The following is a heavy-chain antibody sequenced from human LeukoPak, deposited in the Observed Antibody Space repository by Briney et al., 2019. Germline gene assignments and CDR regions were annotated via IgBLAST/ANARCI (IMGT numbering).Heavy chain of an antibody. V-gene: IGHV1-2*02. D-gene: IGHD4-11*01. J-gene: IGHJ4*02. Sequence: ASVKVSCKASGYTFSGYYIHWVRQAPGQGLEWMGCINPNSGGTDYAQKFHDRVTMTRDTSISTAYIELSGLRSDDTAVYYCARGRLTEMTTVNLDDYWGQGTMDTVSS. CDR1: GYTFSGYY. CDR3: ARGRLTEMTTVNLDDY. CDR2: INPNSGGT.